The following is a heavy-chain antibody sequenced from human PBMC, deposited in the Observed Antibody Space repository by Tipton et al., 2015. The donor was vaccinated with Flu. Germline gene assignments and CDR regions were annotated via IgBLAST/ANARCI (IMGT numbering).Heavy chain of an antibody. D-gene: IGHD2-21*02. V-gene: IGHV4-4*02. CDR3: ARGVTQGRFFDL. Sequence: TLSLTCYVSGTSVTGTDWWSWVRQPPGKGLEWVGEIYETGKTNYNPSLRSRVTISLDTSKNQFSLKLISVTAADTAVYYCARGVTQGRFFDLWGRGTLVTVSS. CDR2: IYETGKT. J-gene: IGHJ2*01. CDR1: GTSVTGTDW.